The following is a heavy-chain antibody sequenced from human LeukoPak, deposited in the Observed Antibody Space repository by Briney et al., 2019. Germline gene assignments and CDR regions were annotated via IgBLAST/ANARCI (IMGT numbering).Heavy chain of an antibody. CDR3: VRWRWDQSEFDH. D-gene: IGHD5-24*01. J-gene: IGHJ4*02. CDR2: IKKNEIEK. CDR1: GFAFSSFS. Sequence: AGGSLRLSCAASGFAFSSFSMSWVRQAPGKGLEWVAYIKKNEIEKDHADSVKGRFSISRDNAKNSLYLQMNSLRAEDTAIYYCVRWRWDQSEFDHWGQGTLVTVSS. V-gene: IGHV3-7*01.